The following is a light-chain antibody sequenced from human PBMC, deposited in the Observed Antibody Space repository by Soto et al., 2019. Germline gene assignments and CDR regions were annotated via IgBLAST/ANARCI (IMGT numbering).Light chain of an antibody. CDR1: SSNIGGNA. J-gene: IGLJ1*01. V-gene: IGLV1-44*01. CDR2: SNN. CDR3: AAWDDSLSGYV. Sequence: QSVLTQPPSASGTPGQRVTICCSGSSSNIGGNAVNWYQQLPGTTPKLLIYSNNQRPSGVPDRFSGSKSGTSASLAISGLQSEDEADYYCAAWDDSLSGYVFGTGTKVTVL.